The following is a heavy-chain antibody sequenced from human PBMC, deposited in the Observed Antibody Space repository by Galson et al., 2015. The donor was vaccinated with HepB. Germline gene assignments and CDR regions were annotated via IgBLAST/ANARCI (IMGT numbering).Heavy chain of an antibody. D-gene: IGHD3-16*01. J-gene: IGHJ6*02. V-gene: IGHV3-23*01. CDR2: ITSDSGDGT. Sequence: SLRLSCAASGFTFGSHAMSWVRQGPGKGLEWVSSITSDSGDGTWYADSVKGRFTISRDNAKNSLYLQMNSLRDEDTAVYYCAVTCLGGCYYYYGMDVWGQGTTVTVSS. CDR1: GFTFGSHA. CDR3: AVTCLGGCYYYYGMDV.